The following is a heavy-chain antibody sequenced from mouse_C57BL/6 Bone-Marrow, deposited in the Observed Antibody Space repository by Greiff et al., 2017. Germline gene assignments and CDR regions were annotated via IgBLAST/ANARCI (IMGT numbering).Heavy chain of an antibody. CDR2: IRLKSDNYAT. D-gene: IGHD2-3*01. J-gene: IGHJ1*03. CDR3: IKDGYSWYFDV. CDR1: GFTFSNYW. Sequence: EVTLMESGGGLVQPGGSMKLSCVASGFTFSNYWMNWVRQSPEKGLEWVAQIRLKSDNYATHYAESVKGRFTISRDDSKSSVYLQMNNLRAEDTGIYYCIKDGYSWYFDVWGTGTTVTVAS. V-gene: IGHV6-3*01.